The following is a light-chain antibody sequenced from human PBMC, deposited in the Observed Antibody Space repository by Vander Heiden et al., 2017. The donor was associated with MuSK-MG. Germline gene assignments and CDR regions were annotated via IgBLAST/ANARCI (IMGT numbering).Light chain of an antibody. CDR2: WAS. CDR1: QSLCDTSNNKDH. J-gene: IGKJ4*01. V-gene: IGKV4-1*01. CDR3: QQDRRLPLT. Sequence: DIVMTHSQDSLSVSLGERATINCKSSQSLCDTSNNKDHLAWYQQKPGQPPRLLVFWASTREAGVPARFNGSGSGTDFTLTISNLQAGDVAVYYCQQDRRLPLTFGGGNKVEIK.